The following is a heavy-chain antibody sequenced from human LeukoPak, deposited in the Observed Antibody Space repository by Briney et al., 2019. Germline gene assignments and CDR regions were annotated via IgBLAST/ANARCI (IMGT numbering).Heavy chain of an antibody. V-gene: IGHV3-23*01. Sequence: GGSLRLSCAASGLTFSRYWMTWVRQAPGKGLEWVSSISASGGSTYFADSVKGRCTISRDNSKKTLYLQMSSLRADDTAVYYCAREDITMVRGVKSRYMDVWGKGTTVTVSS. CDR1: GLTFSRYW. D-gene: IGHD3-10*01. CDR3: AREDITMVRGVKSRYMDV. J-gene: IGHJ6*03. CDR2: ISASGGST.